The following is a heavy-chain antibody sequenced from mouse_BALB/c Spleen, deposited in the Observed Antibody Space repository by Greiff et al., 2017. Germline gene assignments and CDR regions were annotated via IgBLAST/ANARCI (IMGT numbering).Heavy chain of an antibody. V-gene: IGHV1S81*02. CDR1: GYNFTSYY. Sequence: QVQLQQSGAELVKPGASVKLSCKASGYNFTSYYMYWVKQRPGQGLEWIGEINPSNGGTNFNEKFKSKATLTVDKFSSTAYMQLSSLTSEDSAVYYGTREDGYYVEGAMDYWGQGTAVTVSS. D-gene: IGHD2-3*01. CDR3: TREDGYYVEGAMDY. J-gene: IGHJ4*01. CDR2: INPSNGGT.